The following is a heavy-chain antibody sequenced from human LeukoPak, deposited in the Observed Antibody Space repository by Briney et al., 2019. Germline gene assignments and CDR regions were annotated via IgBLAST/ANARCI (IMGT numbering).Heavy chain of an antibody. CDR2: ISAYSLNT. V-gene: IGHV1-18*01. J-gene: IGHJ4*02. CDR3: AREKQQLYYFDY. Sequence: ASVKVSCKASGYTFTSYGISWVRQAPGQGLEWMGWISAYSLNTNYAQNFQGRVTMTTDTSTSTAYMELSSLRSEDTAVYYCAREKQQLYYFDYWGQGTLVTVSS. CDR1: GYTFTSYG. D-gene: IGHD6-13*01.